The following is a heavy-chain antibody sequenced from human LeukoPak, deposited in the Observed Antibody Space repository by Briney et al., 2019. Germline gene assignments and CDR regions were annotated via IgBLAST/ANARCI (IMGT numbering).Heavy chain of an antibody. CDR2: INHSGST. Sequence: SETLSLTCAVYGGSFSGYYWSWIRQPPGKGLEWIGEINHSGSTNYNPSLKSRVTISVDTSKNQFSLKLSSVTAADTAVYYCARGQKYRNGYTVTELGSGYFDYWGQGTLVTVSS. CDR1: GGSFSGYY. V-gene: IGHV4-34*01. J-gene: IGHJ4*02. CDR3: ARGQKYRNGYTVTELGSGYFDY. D-gene: IGHD5-18*01.